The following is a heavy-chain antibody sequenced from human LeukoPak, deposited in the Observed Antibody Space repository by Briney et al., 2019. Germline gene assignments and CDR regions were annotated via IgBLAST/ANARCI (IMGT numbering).Heavy chain of an antibody. CDR3: ARSICGGDCSRFDY. V-gene: IGHV4-59*01. J-gene: IGHJ4*02. CDR1: GGSISSYY. Sequence: SETLSLTSTVSGGSISSYYWSWIRQPPGKGLEWIGYIYYSGSTNYNPSLKSRVTISVDTSKNQFSLKLSSVTAADTAVYYCARSICGGDCSRFDYWGQGTLVTVSS. D-gene: IGHD2-21*01. CDR2: IYYSGST.